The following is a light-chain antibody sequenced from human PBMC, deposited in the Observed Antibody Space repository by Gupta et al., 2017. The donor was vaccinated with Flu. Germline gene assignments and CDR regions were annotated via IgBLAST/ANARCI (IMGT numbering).Light chain of an antibody. Sequence: EIVFTQSPGTLSLSPGERDTLSCRASQSVSTSYLAWYQQKPGQAPRLLIYGASSRATGIPDRFSGSGSGTEFTLTISRLEPEDFAVYYCQQGGSSPGTFGQGTKVEIK. CDR1: QSVSTSY. V-gene: IGKV3-20*01. CDR2: GAS. J-gene: IGKJ1*01. CDR3: QQGGSSPGT.